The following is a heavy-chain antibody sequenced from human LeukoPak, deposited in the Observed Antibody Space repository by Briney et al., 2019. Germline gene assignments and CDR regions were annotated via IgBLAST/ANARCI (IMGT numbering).Heavy chain of an antibody. CDR1: GYTFTSYG. D-gene: IGHD3-10*01. Sequence: GASVKVSCKASGYTFTSYGISWVRQAPGQGLEWMGWISAYNGNTNYAQKFQGRVTITADKSTSTAYMELSSLRSEDTAVYYCARGNYYGSGSYYAHDYWGQGTLVTVSS. J-gene: IGHJ4*02. V-gene: IGHV1-18*01. CDR3: ARGNYYGSGSYYAHDY. CDR2: ISAYNGNT.